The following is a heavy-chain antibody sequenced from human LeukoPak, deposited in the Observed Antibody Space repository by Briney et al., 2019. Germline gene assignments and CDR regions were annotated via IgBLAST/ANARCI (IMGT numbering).Heavy chain of an antibody. CDR3: ARDKSGSYLYNWFDP. V-gene: IGHV3-7*01. CDR2: IEKNGSGK. CDR1: GFIFSDSW. J-gene: IGHJ5*02. D-gene: IGHD1-26*01. Sequence: GGSLRLSCTVSGFIFSDSWMAWIRQAPGKGLEWVAIIEKNGSGKNYVDSVKGRFIISRDNAKNSLFLQMDSLKVEDTAVYYCARDKSGSYLYNWFDPWGQGTLVTVSS.